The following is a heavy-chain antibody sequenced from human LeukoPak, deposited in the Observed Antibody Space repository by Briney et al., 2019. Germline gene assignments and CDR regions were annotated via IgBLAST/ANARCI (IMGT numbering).Heavy chain of an antibody. D-gene: IGHD6-13*01. Sequence: SETLSLTCTVSGYSISSGYYWGWIRQPPGKGLEWIGSIYHSGRTFYNPSLKSRVTMSVDTSKNQFSLKLSSVTAADTAVYYCARLSSSWYQDWYFDLWGRGTLVTVSS. V-gene: IGHV4-38-2*02. J-gene: IGHJ2*01. CDR1: GYSISSGYY. CDR3: ARLSSSWYQDWYFDL. CDR2: IYHSGRT.